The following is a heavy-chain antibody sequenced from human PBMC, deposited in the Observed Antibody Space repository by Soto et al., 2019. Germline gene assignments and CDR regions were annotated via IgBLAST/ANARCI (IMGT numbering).Heavy chain of an antibody. J-gene: IGHJ5*02. Sequence: EVQLLESGGDLVQPGGSLRLSCAASGFTFGSYAMIWVRQAPEKGLVWVSTISSSGDSAYYADSVKGRFTVSRDNSMNTLYMQMNSLRAEDTAVYYCAKSDTALSYGFDPWGQGTVVTVSS. D-gene: IGHD5-18*01. V-gene: IGHV3-23*01. CDR1: GFTFGSYA. CDR3: AKSDTALSYGFDP. CDR2: ISSSGDSA.